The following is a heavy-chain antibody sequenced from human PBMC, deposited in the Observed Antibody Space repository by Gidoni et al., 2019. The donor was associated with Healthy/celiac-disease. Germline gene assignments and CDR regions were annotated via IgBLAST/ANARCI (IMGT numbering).Heavy chain of an antibody. D-gene: IGHD3-10*01. CDR3: AKDLYYYGSGNRLEKIY. CDR2: ISGSGGST. J-gene: IGHJ4*02. CDR1: GFTSSSYA. Sequence: EVQLVESGGGLVQPGGSLRLSCAASGFTSSSYAMSWVRQAPGKGLEWVSAISGSGGSTYYADSVKGRFTISRDNSKNTLYLQMNSLRAEDTAVYYCAKDLYYYGSGNRLEKIYWGQGTLVTVSS. V-gene: IGHV3-23*04.